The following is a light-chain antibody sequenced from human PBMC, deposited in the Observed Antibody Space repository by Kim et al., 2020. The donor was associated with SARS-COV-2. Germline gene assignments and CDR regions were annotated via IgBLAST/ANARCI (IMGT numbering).Light chain of an antibody. V-gene: IGKV1-39*01. Sequence: DIQMTQSPSSLSASVGDRVTITCRASQSISSYLNWYQQKPGKAPKLLIYAASSLQSGVPSRFSGSGSGTDFTLTISSLQPEDFATFYWQQSYRTLTWTFGQGTKVDIK. CDR2: AAS. J-gene: IGKJ1*01. CDR3: QQSYRTLTWT. CDR1: QSISSY.